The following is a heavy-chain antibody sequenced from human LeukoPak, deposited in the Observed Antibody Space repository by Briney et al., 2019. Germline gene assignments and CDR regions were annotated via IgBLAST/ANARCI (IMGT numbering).Heavy chain of an antibody. CDR1: GFTFSSYA. D-gene: IGHD3-22*01. J-gene: IGHJ5*02. CDR3: AKARPTMIVEPWNWFDP. V-gene: IGHV3-23*01. Sequence: PGGSLRLSCAASGFTFSSYAMSWVRQAPGKGLEWVSAISGSGGSTYYADSVKGRFTISRDNSKNTLYLQMNSLRAEDTAVYYCAKARPTMIVEPWNWFDPWGQGTLVTVSS. CDR2: ISGSGGST.